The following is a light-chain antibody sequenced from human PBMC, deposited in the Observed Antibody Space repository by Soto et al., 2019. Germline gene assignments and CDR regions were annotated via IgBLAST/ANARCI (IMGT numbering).Light chain of an antibody. CDR2: GAF. CDR3: QQYGSSPRT. CDR1: QSVSSNY. J-gene: IGKJ1*01. Sequence: EIVLTQSPGTLSLSPGERSTFSCSASQSVSSNYLAWYQQKPGQAPRLLIYGAFKRATGIPDRFSGSGSGTDFTLTISRMEPEDFAVYCCQQYGSSPRTFGQGTKVDIK. V-gene: IGKV3-20*01.